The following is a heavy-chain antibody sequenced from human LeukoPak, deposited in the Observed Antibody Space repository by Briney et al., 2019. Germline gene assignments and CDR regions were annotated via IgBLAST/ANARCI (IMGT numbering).Heavy chain of an antibody. CDR3: ARAVSGRFDY. D-gene: IGHD6-19*01. CDR1: GGSMSPYH. CDR2: IYYSAST. V-gene: IGHV4-59*08. Sequence: SETLSLTCTVSGGSMSPYHWVWIRQPPGKGLEWTGYIYYSASTNYNPSLKSRVTISVDTSKNQFSLKLSSVTAADTAIYYCARAVSGRFDYWGQGTLVTVSS. J-gene: IGHJ4*02.